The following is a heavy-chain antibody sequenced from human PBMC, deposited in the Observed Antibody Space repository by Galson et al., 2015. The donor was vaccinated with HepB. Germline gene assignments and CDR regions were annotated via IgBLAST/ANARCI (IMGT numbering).Heavy chain of an antibody. Sequence: SVKVSCKASGGTFSTYTISWVRQAPGQGLEWMGGITPIFGTANYAQKFQGRVTITADESTSTAYMELSSLRSEDAAVYYCARQYDTSGYYAYWGQGTLVTVSS. CDR1: GGTFSTYT. V-gene: IGHV1-69*13. CDR2: ITPIFGTA. D-gene: IGHD3-22*01. CDR3: ARQYDTSGYYAY. J-gene: IGHJ4*02.